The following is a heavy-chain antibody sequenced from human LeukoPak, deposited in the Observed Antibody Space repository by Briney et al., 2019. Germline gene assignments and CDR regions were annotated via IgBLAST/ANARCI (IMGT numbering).Heavy chain of an antibody. D-gene: IGHD3-22*01. J-gene: IGHJ5*02. CDR2: IYYSGST. CDR3: ARAKFYYDSSGYSCWFDP. Sequence: SETLSLTCAVYGGSFSGYYWSWIRQPPGKGLEWIGYIYYSGSTNYNPSLKSRVTISVDTSKNQFSLKLSSVTAADTAVYYCARAKFYYDSSGYSCWFDPWGQGTLVTVSS. CDR1: GGSFSGYY. V-gene: IGHV4-59*01.